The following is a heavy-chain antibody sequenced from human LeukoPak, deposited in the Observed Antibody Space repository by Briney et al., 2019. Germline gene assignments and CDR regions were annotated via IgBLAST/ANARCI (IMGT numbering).Heavy chain of an antibody. V-gene: IGHV3-23*01. CDR3: AKDRRYYYGSGSYYKGGAFDI. J-gene: IGHJ3*02. Sequence: GGSLRLSCAASGFTFSSYAMSWVRQAPGKGLEWVSAISGSGGSTYYADSVKGRSTISRDNSKNTLYLQMNSLRAEDTAVYYCAKDRRYYYGSGSYYKGGAFDIWGQGTMVTVSS. CDR1: GFTFSSYA. D-gene: IGHD3-10*01. CDR2: ISGSGGST.